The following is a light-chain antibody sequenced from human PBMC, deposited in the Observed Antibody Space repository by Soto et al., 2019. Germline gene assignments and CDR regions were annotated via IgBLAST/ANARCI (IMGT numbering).Light chain of an antibody. CDR2: GAS. V-gene: IGKV3-20*01. CDR3: QQYGSSPLT. J-gene: IGKJ3*01. Sequence: ETVMTQSPATLSVSPGERATLSCRASQSVSNNYLAWYQQKPGQAPRLLIYGASSRATGIPDRFSGSGSGTDFTLTISRLEPEDFAVYYCQQYGSSPLTFGPGTKVD. CDR1: QSVSNNY.